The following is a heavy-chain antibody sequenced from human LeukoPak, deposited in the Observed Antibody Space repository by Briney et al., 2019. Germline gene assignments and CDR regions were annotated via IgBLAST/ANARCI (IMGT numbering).Heavy chain of an antibody. Sequence: PGRSLRLSCGASGFDFSNNGMHWVRQAPGKGLEWVAFIRYDAANQYYADSVKGRFTISRDNSKNTLYLEMDSLRSEDTAIYHCAKDIAVSDSYFDYWGQGTLVTVTS. D-gene: IGHD6-19*01. CDR1: GFDFSNNG. CDR3: AKDIAVSDSYFDY. V-gene: IGHV3-30*02. CDR2: IRYDAANQ. J-gene: IGHJ4*02.